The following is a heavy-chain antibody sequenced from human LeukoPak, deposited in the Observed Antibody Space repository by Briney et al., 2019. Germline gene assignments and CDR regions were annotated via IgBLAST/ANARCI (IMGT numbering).Heavy chain of an antibody. CDR2: IYYSGST. CDR1: GGSISSYY. D-gene: IGHD2-2*01. Sequence: SETLSLTCTVSGGSISSYYWSWIRPPPGKGLEWIGYIYYSGSTNYNPSLKSRVTISVDTSKNQFSLKLSSVTAADTAVYYCARHGGYCSSTSCYPGWFDPWGQGTLVTVSS. J-gene: IGHJ5*02. CDR3: ARHGGYCSSTSCYPGWFDP. V-gene: IGHV4-59*08.